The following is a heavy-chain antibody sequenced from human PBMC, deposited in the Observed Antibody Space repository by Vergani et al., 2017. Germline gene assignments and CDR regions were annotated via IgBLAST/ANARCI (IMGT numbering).Heavy chain of an antibody. J-gene: IGHJ4*02. CDR3: ARGGAAATRQFDY. CDR2: IGTAGDT. D-gene: IGHD6-13*01. Sequence: EVQLVESGGGLVQPGGSLRLSCAASGFTFSSYDMHWVRQATGKGLEWVSAIGTAGDTYYPGSVKGRFTISRENAKNSLYLQMNSLRAGDTAVYYCARGGAAATRQFDYWGQGTLVTVSS. CDR1: GFTFSSYD. V-gene: IGHV3-13*01.